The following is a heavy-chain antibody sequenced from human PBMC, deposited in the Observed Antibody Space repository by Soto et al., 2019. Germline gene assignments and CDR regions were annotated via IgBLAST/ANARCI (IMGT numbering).Heavy chain of an antibody. Sequence: QAHLEQSGAEVKRPGASVKVSCKASGYTFSDFDINWLRQASGQGPEWMGWMNAKSGDTFFAQRFQGKLNMTWDTSLSTAYMEVGSLTSDDTAMYYCARGNPFNYAGFDVWGQGTTVAVPS. CDR3: ARGNPFNYAGFDV. D-gene: IGHD3-16*01. V-gene: IGHV1-8*01. CDR2: MNAKSGDT. J-gene: IGHJ6*02. CDR1: GYTFSDFD.